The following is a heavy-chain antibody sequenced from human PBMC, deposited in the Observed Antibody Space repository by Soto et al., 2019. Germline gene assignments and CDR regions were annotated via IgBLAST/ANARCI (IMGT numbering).Heavy chain of an antibody. D-gene: IGHD2-15*01. Sequence: ASVKVSCKASGYTFTSYYMHWVRQAPGQGLEWMGIINPSGGSTSYAQKFQGRVTMTRDTSTSTVYMELSSLRSEDTAVYYCARGVVADPGYEYFQHWGQGTLVTVSS. CDR2: INPSGGST. CDR3: ARGVVADPGYEYFQH. CDR1: GYTFTSYY. V-gene: IGHV1-46*03. J-gene: IGHJ1*01.